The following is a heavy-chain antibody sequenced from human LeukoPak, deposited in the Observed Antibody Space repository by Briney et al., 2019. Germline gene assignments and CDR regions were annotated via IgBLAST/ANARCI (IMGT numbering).Heavy chain of an antibody. CDR2: IYYSGST. CDR3: GGGPYSSSWYSGRD. Sequence: PSETLSLTCTVSGGSISHYYWSWIRQPPGKGLEWIGYIYYSGSTNYTPSLKSRVTISIDTSKNQFSLELTSVTAADTAVYYCGGGPYSSSWYSGRDWGQGTLVTVSS. J-gene: IGHJ4*02. V-gene: IGHV4-59*01. CDR1: GGSISHYY. D-gene: IGHD6-13*01.